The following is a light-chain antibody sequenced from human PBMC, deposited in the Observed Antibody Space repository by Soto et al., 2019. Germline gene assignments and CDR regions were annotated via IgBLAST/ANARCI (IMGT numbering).Light chain of an antibody. V-gene: IGKV3-20*01. J-gene: IGKJ2*01. Sequence: EIVLTQSPGTLSLSPGERATLSCRASQSVSSVRLAWYQHKPGQAPRLLIYAASTRATGIPDRFSGSRSGTDFTLTISRLEPEDFAVYYCQQYGSSPLYTFGQGTKLEIK. CDR3: QQYGSSPLYT. CDR1: QSVSSVR. CDR2: AAS.